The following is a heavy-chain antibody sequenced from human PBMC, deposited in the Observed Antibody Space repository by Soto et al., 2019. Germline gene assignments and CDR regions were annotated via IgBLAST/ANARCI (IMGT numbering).Heavy chain of an antibody. CDR1: GFTFSSYA. D-gene: IGHD6-6*01. J-gene: IGHJ6*02. V-gene: IGHV3-30-3*01. CDR2: ISYDGSNK. CDR3: ARDYSSSLYYYYYYGMDV. Sequence: QVQLVESGGGVVQPGRSLRLSCAASGFTFSSYAMHWVRQAPGKGLEWVAVISYDGSNKYYADSVKGRFTISRDNSKKTLYLQMNSLRAEDTAVYYCARDYSSSLYYYYYYGMDVWGQGTTVTVSS.